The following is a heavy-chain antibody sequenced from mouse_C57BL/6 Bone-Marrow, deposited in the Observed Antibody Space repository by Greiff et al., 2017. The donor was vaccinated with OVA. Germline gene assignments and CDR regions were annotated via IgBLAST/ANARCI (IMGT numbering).Heavy chain of an antibody. V-gene: IGHV1-69*01. Sequence: QVQLQQPGAELVMPGASVKLSCKASGYTFTSYWMHWVKQRPGQGLEWIGEIDPSDSYTNYNQKFKGKSTLTVDKSSSTAYMQLSSLTSEDSAVYYCARDISTVVARGYWCFDVWGTGTTVTVSA. CDR3: ARDISTVVARGYWCFDV. J-gene: IGHJ1*03. D-gene: IGHD1-1*01. CDR1: GYTFTSYW. CDR2: IDPSDSYT.